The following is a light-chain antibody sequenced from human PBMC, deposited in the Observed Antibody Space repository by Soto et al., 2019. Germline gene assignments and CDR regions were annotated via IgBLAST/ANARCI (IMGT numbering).Light chain of an antibody. V-gene: IGLV2-11*01. CDR3: CSYAGSYTFV. Sequence: QSALTQPRSVSGSPGQSVTISCTGTSSDVGGYNYVSWYQQHPSKAPKLMIYDVSKRPSGVPDRFSGSKSGYAASLTISGLQAEDEADYYCCSYAGSYTFVFGTGTKVTVL. CDR2: DVS. CDR1: SSDVGGYNY. J-gene: IGLJ1*01.